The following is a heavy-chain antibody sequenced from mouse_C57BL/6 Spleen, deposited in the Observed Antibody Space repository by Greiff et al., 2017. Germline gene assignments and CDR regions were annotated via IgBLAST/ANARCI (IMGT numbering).Heavy chain of an antibody. CDR1: GYTFTSYW. V-gene: IGHV1-53*01. Sequence: QVQLQQPGTELVKPGASVKLSCKASGYTFTSYWMHWVKQRPGQGLEWIGNINPSNGGTNYNEKFKSKATLTVDKSSSTAYMQLSSLTSEDSAVYYCARGSNYGSSHYYAMDYWGQGTSVTVSS. D-gene: IGHD1-1*01. CDR3: ARGSNYGSSHYYAMDY. J-gene: IGHJ4*01. CDR2: INPSNGGT.